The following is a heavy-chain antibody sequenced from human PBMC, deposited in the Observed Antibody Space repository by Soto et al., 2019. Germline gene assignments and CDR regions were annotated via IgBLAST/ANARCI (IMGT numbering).Heavy chain of an antibody. V-gene: IGHV3-30*03. CDR1: GFTFSSYG. Sequence: GGSLRLSCAASGFTFSSYGMHWVRQAPGKGLEWVAVISYDGSNKYYADSVKGRFTISRDNSKNTLYLQMNSLRAEDTAVYYCARDLTRIAVAGTIPDYWGQGTLVTVSS. CDR2: ISYDGSNK. J-gene: IGHJ4*02. D-gene: IGHD6-19*01. CDR3: ARDLTRIAVAGTIPDY.